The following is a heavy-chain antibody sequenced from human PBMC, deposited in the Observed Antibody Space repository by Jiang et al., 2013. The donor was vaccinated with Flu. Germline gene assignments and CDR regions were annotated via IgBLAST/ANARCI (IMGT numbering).Heavy chain of an antibody. D-gene: IGHD2-21*02. CDR1: GASVSSSHYY. J-gene: IGHJ4*02. Sequence: PGLVKPSETLSLTCTVSGASVSSSHYYWGWIRQPPGKRLEWIAHIHYSGSTQYNPSLGSRATISVDTSKNQISLKVPSVTAADTAVYYCARLSRVTARPVDYWGQGTLVTVSS. V-gene: IGHV4-39*07. CDR2: IHYSGST. CDR3: ARLSRVTARPVDY.